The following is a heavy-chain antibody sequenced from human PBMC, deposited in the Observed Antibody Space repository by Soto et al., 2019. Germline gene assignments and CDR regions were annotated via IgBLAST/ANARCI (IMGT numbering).Heavy chain of an antibody. J-gene: IGHJ4*02. CDR3: ARQRGGREGDY. CDR1: GFTFSDKS. D-gene: IGHD1-26*01. Sequence: EVQLVESGGGLVKPGGSLRLSCAASGFTFSDKSMKWVRQAPGRGLEWVSSISSTSTYIFYADSVKGRFTISRDNAKNSLYPQMNSLRAEDTAIYYCARQRGGREGDYWGQGTLVIVSS. V-gene: IGHV3-21*01. CDR2: ISSTSTYI.